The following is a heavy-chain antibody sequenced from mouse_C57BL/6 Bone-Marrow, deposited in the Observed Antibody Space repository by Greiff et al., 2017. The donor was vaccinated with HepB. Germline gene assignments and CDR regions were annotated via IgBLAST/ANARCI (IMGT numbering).Heavy chain of an antibody. Sequence: EVNVVESGGGLVQSGRSLRLSCATSGFTFSDFYMEWVRQAPGKGLEWIAASRNKANDYTTEYSASVKGRFIVSRDTSQSILYLQMNALRAEDTAIYYCARAYSFYAMDYWGQGTSVTVSS. CDR1: GFTFSDFY. CDR2: SRNKANDYTT. V-gene: IGHV7-1*01. J-gene: IGHJ4*01. CDR3: ARAYSFYAMDY. D-gene: IGHD2-12*01.